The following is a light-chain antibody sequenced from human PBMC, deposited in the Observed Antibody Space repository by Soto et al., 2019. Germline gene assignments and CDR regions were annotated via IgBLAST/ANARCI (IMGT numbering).Light chain of an antibody. J-gene: IGKJ2*01. CDR3: QQRSNWPTVYT. CDR1: QSVSSY. CDR2: DAS. Sequence: EFVLTQSPATLSLSPGERATLSCRASQSVSSYLAWYQQKPGQAPRLLIYDASNRATGIPARFSGSGSGTDFTLTIRSLEPENFAVYYCQQRSNWPTVYTFGPGTKLESK. V-gene: IGKV3-11*01.